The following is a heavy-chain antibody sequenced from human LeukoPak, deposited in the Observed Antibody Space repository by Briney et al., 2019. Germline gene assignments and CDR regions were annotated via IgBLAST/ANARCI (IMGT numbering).Heavy chain of an antibody. CDR3: TYTSSSGVVY. Sequence: GGSLRLSCAASGFTVGTNYMSWVRQAPGKGLEWVGRIRNKANNYATAYAASLKGRFTISRDDSKNTAYLQMNSLETEDTAMYYCTYTSSSGVVYWGQGTLVTVSS. J-gene: IGHJ4*02. D-gene: IGHD6-6*01. V-gene: IGHV3-73*01. CDR2: IRNKANNYAT. CDR1: GFTVGTNY.